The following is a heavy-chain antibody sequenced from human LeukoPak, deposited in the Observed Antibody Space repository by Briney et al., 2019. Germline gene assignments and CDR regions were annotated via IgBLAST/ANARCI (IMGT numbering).Heavy chain of an antibody. CDR1: GGSISNYY. CDR3: ARHPVPAAMLNWFDP. Sequence: SETLSLTCTVSGGSISNYYWSWIRQPPGKGLEWIGSIYYSGSTNYNPSLKSRVTISVDTSKNQFSLKLRSVTAADTAVYYCARHPVPAAMLNWFDPWGQGTLVTVSS. V-gene: IGHV4-59*08. CDR2: IYYSGST. D-gene: IGHD2-2*01. J-gene: IGHJ5*02.